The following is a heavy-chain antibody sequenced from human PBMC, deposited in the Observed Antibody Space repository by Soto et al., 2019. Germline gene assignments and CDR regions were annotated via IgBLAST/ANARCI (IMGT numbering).Heavy chain of an antibody. Sequence: PGGSLRLSCAASGFTFSSYAMHWVRQAPGKGLEWVAVISYDGSNKYYADPVKGRFTISRDNSKNTLYLQMNSLRAEDTAVYYCARGSSSFNWFDPWGQGTLVTVSS. V-gene: IGHV3-30-3*01. D-gene: IGHD6-13*01. CDR3: ARGSSSFNWFDP. CDR2: ISYDGSNK. J-gene: IGHJ5*02. CDR1: GFTFSSYA.